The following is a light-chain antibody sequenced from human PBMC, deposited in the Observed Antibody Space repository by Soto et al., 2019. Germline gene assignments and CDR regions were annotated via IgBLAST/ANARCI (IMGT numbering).Light chain of an antibody. Sequence: DIQMTQSPSTLSGSVGDRVTITCRASQTISSWLAWYQQKPGKAPKLLIYDASSLESGVPSRFSGGGSETEFTLTISSLQPDDVATYYCQHYHDYPWTFGQGTKVDIK. CDR1: QTISSW. J-gene: IGKJ1*01. V-gene: IGKV1-5*01. CDR2: DAS. CDR3: QHYHDYPWT.